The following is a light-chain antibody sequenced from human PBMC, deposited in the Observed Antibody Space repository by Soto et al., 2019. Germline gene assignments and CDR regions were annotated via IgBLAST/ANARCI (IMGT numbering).Light chain of an antibody. CDR2: AAS. Sequence: IQMTQSPPPPSASVGDIFTLXXRASQTSSSYVNRDQQRPGTAPNXLRAAASRLQRGGPSRFSGSGAGTDFTLTISSLQPEDFATYYCQQSYSTPITFGQGTRLEIK. CDR3: QQSYSTPIT. J-gene: IGKJ5*01. CDR1: QTSSSY. V-gene: IGKV1-39*01.